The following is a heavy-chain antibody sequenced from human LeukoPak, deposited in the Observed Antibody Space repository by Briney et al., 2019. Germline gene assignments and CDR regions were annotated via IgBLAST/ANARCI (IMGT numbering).Heavy chain of an antibody. V-gene: IGHV3-21*01. Sequence: KSGGSLRLSCAASGFTFSSYSMNWVRQAPGKGLEWVSSISSSSSYIYYADSVKGRFTISRDNAKNSLYLQMNSLRAEDTAVYYCARDPTAYYYGSGSFIFGGWESAPEPIDYWGQGTLVTVSS. D-gene: IGHD3-10*01. CDR2: ISSSSSYI. CDR1: GFTFSSYS. CDR3: ARDPTAYYYGSGSFIFGGWESAPEPIDY. J-gene: IGHJ4*02.